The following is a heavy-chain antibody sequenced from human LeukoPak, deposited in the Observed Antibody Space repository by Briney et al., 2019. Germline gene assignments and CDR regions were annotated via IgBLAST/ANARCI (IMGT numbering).Heavy chain of an antibody. V-gene: IGHV4-59*12. CDR1: GGSISSFY. Sequence: SETLSLTCAVSGGSISSFYWSWIRQPPGKGLEWIGYVFYTGDTNSNPSLKSRVTMSLDTSKNQFSLKLSSVTAADTAVYYCARGARMYYYGSGSLVYWGQGTLVTVSS. CDR2: VFYTGDT. CDR3: ARGARMYYYGSGSLVY. J-gene: IGHJ4*02. D-gene: IGHD3-10*01.